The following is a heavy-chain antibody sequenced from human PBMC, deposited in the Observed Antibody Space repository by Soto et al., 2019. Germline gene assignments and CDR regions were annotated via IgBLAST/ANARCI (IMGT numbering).Heavy chain of an antibody. J-gene: IGHJ6*02. CDR2: IYSGGGK. CDR3: ARSDPAYAYGLNV. D-gene: IGHD3-10*01. CDR1: GFTVTAHY. Sequence: GGSLRLSCAASGFTVTAHYVAWVRQAPGRGLEWVSLIYSGGGKYYADSVKGRFTISRDTSEKTFYLQMNSLRSEDTAVYYCARSDPAYAYGLNVWGQGTTVTVSS. V-gene: IGHV3-53*01.